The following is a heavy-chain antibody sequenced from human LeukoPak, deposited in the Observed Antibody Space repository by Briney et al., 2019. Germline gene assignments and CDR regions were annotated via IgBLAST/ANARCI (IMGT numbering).Heavy chain of an antibody. J-gene: IGHJ4*02. CDR1: GGSITSSSYY. CDR3: ARGVPAAGSNYYDY. CDR2: IYYSGST. D-gene: IGHD6-13*01. V-gene: IGHV4-61*05. Sequence: SETLSLTCSVSGGSITSSSYYWGWIRQPPEKGLEWIGYIYYSGSTNYNPSLKSRVTISLDTSRNQFSLNLSSVTAADTAVYYCARGVPAAGSNYYDYWGQGTLVTVSS.